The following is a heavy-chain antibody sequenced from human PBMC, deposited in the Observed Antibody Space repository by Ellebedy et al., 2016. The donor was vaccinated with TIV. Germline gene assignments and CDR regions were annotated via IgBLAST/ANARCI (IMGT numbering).Heavy chain of an antibody. J-gene: IGHJ4*02. CDR1: GFTFHTYW. D-gene: IGHD1-7*01. CDR2: INQDGSEK. V-gene: IGHV3-7*01. CDR3: ARDLGTQADY. Sequence: GESLKISCAASGFTFHTYWMSWVRQAPGTGLEWVANINQDGSEKYYVDSVKGRFTISRDNAKNSLFLQMNSLRDEDTAVYYCARDLGTQADYWGQGTLVTVSS.